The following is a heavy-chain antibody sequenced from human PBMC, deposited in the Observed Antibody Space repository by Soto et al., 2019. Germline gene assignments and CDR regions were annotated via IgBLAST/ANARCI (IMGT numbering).Heavy chain of an antibody. J-gene: IGHJ4*02. V-gene: IGHV3-11*06. CDR3: VRTFSGYFDF. CDR2: ISGSSNYR. CDR1: WFTLRDFF. D-gene: IGHD3-22*01. Sequence: GGAPRISFSASWFTLRDFFLARVRQAPGKGLEWVSYISGSSNYRNYTDSVKDRFTISRDNAKNSLYLQLNSLRAEDTATYYCVRTFSGYFDFWGQGTLVTVSS.